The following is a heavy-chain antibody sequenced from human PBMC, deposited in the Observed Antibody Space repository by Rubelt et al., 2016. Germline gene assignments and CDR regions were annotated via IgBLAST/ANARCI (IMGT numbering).Heavy chain of an antibody. CDR2: INAGNGNT. CDR3: AREDTTDRGWYDALDI. V-gene: IGHV1-3*01. Sequence: QVQLVQSGAEVKKPGASVKVSCKASEYSFTKNPIHWVRQAPGQRLEWMGWINAGNGNTQYSQKFQGRVTITRETSARTAYMELSSLRSEDTAVYYCAREDTTDRGWYDALDIWGQGTMVTVSS. D-gene: IGHD6-19*01. CDR1: EYSFTKNP. J-gene: IGHJ3*02.